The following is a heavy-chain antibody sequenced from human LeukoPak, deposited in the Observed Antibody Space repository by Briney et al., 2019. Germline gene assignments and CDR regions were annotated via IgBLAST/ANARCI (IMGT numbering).Heavy chain of an antibody. CDR1: GYTFTSYY. CDR3: ARDLDSSSWYGVWFDP. J-gene: IGHJ5*02. Sequence: ASVKVSCKASGYTFTSYYMHWVRQAPGQGLEWMGIINPSGGSTSYAQKFQGGVTMTRDTSTSTVYMELSSLRSEDTAVYYCARDLDSSSWYGVWFDPWGQGTLVTVSS. D-gene: IGHD6-13*01. CDR2: INPSGGST. V-gene: IGHV1-46*01.